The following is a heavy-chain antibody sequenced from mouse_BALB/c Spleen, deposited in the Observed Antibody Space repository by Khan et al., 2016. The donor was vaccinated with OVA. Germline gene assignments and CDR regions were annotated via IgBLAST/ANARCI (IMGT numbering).Heavy chain of an antibody. CDR3: ARPPYFSYTLEY. CDR2: INTYTGEP. CDR1: GYSFTNYG. V-gene: IGHV9-3-1*01. D-gene: IGHD2-10*01. Sequence: QIQLVQSGPELKKPGETVKISCKASGYSFTNYGINWVKQSPGKALKWMGWINTYTGEPTYADDFKGRFAFSLETSVNTAYLPITILQNEDTATYCCARPPYFSYTLEYWGQGTSVTVSS. J-gene: IGHJ4*01.